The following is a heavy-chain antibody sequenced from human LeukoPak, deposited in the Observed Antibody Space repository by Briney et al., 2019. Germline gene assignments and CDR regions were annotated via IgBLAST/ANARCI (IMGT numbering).Heavy chain of an antibody. J-gene: IGHJ4*02. CDR1: GGSISSYY. CDR3: ARSITGTTSQFDY. V-gene: IGHV4-59*01. CDR2: IYYSGST. Sequence: SETLSLTCTVSGGSISSYYWSWIRQPPGKGLEWIGYIYYSGSTNYNPSLKSRVTISVDTSKNQFSLELSSVTAADTAVYYCARSITGTTSQFDYWGQGTLVTVSS. D-gene: IGHD1-20*01.